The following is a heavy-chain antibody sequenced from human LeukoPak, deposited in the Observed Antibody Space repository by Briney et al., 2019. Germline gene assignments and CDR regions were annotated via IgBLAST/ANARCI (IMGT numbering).Heavy chain of an antibody. J-gene: IGHJ5*02. CDR3: AKDYYDSSGSFNNWFDP. Sequence: GGSLRLSCAVSGFTFSTYGVHWVRQAPGKGLEWVALISHDGSNKWYADSVKGRFTISRDNSRNTLNLQMNSLRAEDTAVYYCAKDYYDSSGSFNNWFDPWGQGTLVTVSS. CDR2: ISHDGSNK. D-gene: IGHD3-22*01. V-gene: IGHV3-30*18. CDR1: GFTFSTYG.